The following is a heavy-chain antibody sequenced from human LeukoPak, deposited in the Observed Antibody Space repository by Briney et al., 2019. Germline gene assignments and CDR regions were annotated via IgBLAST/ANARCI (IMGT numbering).Heavy chain of an antibody. V-gene: IGHV3-53*01. CDR3: AKNWAYYDFWSGYYPVY. CDR2: IYSGGST. Sequence: GGSLRLSCAASGFTVSSNYMSWVRQAPGKGLEWVSVIYSGGSTYYADSVKGRFTISRDNSKNTLYLQMNSLRAEDTAVYYCAKNWAYYDFWSGYYPVYWGQGTLVTVSS. CDR1: GFTVSSNY. J-gene: IGHJ4*02. D-gene: IGHD3-3*01.